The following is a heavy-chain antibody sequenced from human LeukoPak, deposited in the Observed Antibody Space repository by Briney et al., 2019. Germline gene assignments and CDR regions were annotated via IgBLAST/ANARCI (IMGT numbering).Heavy chain of an antibody. Sequence: SETLSLTCTVSGGSISSSGYYWGWIRQPPGKGLEWIGSVYYSGTTYYNPSLKSPVTISVDTSKNQFSLRLSSVTAADTAVYYCAKIYYSDSSGPFAYWGQGILVTVSS. J-gene: IGHJ4*02. V-gene: IGHV4-39*01. D-gene: IGHD3-22*01. CDR2: VYYSGTT. CDR1: GGSISSSGYY. CDR3: AKIYYSDSSGPFAY.